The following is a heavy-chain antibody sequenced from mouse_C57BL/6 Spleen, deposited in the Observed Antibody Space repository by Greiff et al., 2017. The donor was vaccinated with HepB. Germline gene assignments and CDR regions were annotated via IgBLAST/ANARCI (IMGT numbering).Heavy chain of an antibody. D-gene: IGHD2-3*01. CDR3: ARSGNDGYPAWFAY. CDR1: GYAFTNYL. CDR2: INPGSGGT. V-gene: IGHV1-54*01. J-gene: IGHJ3*01. Sequence: VQLMESGAELVRPGTSVKVSCKASGYAFTNYLIEWVKQRPGQGLEWIGVINPGSGGTNYNEKFKGKATLTADKSSSTAYMQLSSLTSEDSAVYFCARSGNDGYPAWFAYWGQGTLVTVSA.